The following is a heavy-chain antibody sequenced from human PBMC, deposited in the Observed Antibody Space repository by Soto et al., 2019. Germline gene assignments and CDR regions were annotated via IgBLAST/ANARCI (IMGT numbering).Heavy chain of an antibody. V-gene: IGHV1-46*01. CDR1: GYTFTSYD. CDR2: INPSGGST. CDR3: ARDSPPETGEQYFVRDDYYYDVMAF. J-gene: IGHJ6*02. Sequence: GASVKVSCKASGYTFTSYDMHWVRQAPGQGLEWMGIINPSGGSTSYAQKFQGRVTMTRDTSTSIVYMELSSLRSEDTAVYYCARDSPPETGEQYFVRDDYYYDVMAFRGQRSTVIVSS. D-gene: IGHD3-16*01.